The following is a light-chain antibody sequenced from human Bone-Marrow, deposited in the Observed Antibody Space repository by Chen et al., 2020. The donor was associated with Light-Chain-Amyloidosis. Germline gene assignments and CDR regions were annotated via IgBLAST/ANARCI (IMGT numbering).Light chain of an antibody. CDR2: DDS. CDR3: QVWDRSSDRPV. CDR1: NIGSTS. V-gene: IGLV3-21*02. Sequence: SSVLTQPSSVSVAPGQTATIACGGYNIGSTSVHWYQQTPGQAPLLVVYDDSDRPSGIPERLSGSNSGNTATLTISRVEAGDEADYYCQVWDRSSDRPVFGGGTKLTVL. J-gene: IGLJ3*02.